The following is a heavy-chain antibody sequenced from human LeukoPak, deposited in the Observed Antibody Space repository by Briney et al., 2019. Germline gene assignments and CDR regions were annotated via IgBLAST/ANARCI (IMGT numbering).Heavy chain of an antibody. CDR3: AKDRIVGAEGYAAQEGDY. Sequence: PGGSLRLSCAASGFTFSSYAMSWVRQAPGKGLEWVSAISGSGGSTYYADSLKGRFTISRDNSKNTLYLQMNSLRAEDTAVYYCAKDRIVGAEGYAAQEGDYWGQGTLVTVSS. J-gene: IGHJ4*02. D-gene: IGHD1-26*01. V-gene: IGHV3-23*01. CDR2: ISGSGGST. CDR1: GFTFSSYA.